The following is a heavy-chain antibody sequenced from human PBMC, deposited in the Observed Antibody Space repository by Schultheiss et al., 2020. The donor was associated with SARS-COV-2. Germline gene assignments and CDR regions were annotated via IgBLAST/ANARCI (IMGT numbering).Heavy chain of an antibody. CDR2: INTNTGNP. J-gene: IGHJ5*02. CDR3: ANSGVAAGRERDWFDP. Sequence: GGSLRLSCKASGYTFTNYAMNWVRQAPGQGLEWVGWINTNTGNPTYAQGFTGRFVFSLDTSVSTAYLQISSLKAEDTAVYYCANSGVAAGRERDWFDPWGQGTLVTVSS. D-gene: IGHD2-15*01. CDR1: GYTFTNYA. V-gene: IGHV7-4-1*02.